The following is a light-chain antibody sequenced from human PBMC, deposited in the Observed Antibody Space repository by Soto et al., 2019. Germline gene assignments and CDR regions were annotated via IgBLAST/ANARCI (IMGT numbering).Light chain of an antibody. J-gene: IGLJ1*01. Sequence: QSVLTQPASVSGSPGQSITISCPGTSSDVGGYNYVSWYQQHPGKAPKLMIYEVSNRPSRVSNRFSGSKSGNTASLTISALQAEDEADYYCSSYTRSSTSDVFGTGTKLTV. CDR3: SSYTRSSTSDV. CDR1: SSDVGGYNY. CDR2: EVS. V-gene: IGLV2-14*01.